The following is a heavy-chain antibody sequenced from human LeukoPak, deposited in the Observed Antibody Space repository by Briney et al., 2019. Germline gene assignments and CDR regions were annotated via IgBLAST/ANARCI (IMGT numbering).Heavy chain of an antibody. Sequence: RGSLRLSCAASGFIVSTNYMSWVRQAPGKGLEWVSVIYSGGSTYYADSVKGRFTISSDNSKNTLSLQMNSLRAEDTALYYCARTVGYYYSVFDIWGQGTMVTVSS. CDR2: IYSGGST. V-gene: IGHV3-53*01. CDR1: GFIVSTNY. D-gene: IGHD3-22*01. J-gene: IGHJ3*02. CDR3: ARTVGYYYSVFDI.